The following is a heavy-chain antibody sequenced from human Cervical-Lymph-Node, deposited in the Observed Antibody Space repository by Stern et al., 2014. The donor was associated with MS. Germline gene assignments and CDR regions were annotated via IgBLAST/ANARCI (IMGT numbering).Heavy chain of an antibody. CDR1: GFIFTDYY. CDR3: ARERWTGYYTVNWFDP. J-gene: IGHJ5*02. CDR2: INPSSGGT. V-gene: IGHV1-2*04. D-gene: IGHD3/OR15-3a*01. Sequence: QMQLVQSGAEVKNPGASVKVSCKASGFIFTDYYIYWVRQAPGQGLEWIGWINPSSGGTRYAQKFQGWVTMTRDTSINTVYLEVSGLKSDDTALYYCARERWTGYYTVNWFDPWGQGTLVTVSS.